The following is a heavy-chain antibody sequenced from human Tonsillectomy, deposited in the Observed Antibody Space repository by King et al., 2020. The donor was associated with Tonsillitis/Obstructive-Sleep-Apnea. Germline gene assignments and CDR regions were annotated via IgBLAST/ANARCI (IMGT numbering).Heavy chain of an antibody. CDR3: ARRPRDSSGYYFDY. D-gene: IGHD3-22*01. J-gene: IGHJ4*02. CDR1: GGSISSYY. CDR2: IYYSGST. V-gene: IGHV4-59*08. Sequence: QLQESGPGLVKPSETLSLTCTVSGGSISSYYWSWIRQPPGKGLEWIGYIYYSGSTNYNPSLKSRVTTSVDTSKNQFSLKLSSVTAADTAVYYCARRPRDSSGYYFDYWGQGTLVTVSS.